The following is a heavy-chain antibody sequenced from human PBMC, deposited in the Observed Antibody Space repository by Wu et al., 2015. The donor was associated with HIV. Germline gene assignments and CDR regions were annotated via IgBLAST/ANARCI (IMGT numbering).Heavy chain of an antibody. V-gene: IGHV1-2*02. Sequence: QVHLVQFGGEVKKPGSSVKVTCKASGDGFTSYAVSWVRQAPGQGLEWMGWINPNSGATNYEQKFQGRVTMSRDTSISTVYMELTNLNFDDTAVYFCAREFFQRLLWFGESTHMDVWGKGTTVTVSS. CDR2: INPNSGAT. J-gene: IGHJ6*03. CDR3: AREFFQRLLWFGESTHMDV. D-gene: IGHD3-10*01. CDR1: GDGFTSYA.